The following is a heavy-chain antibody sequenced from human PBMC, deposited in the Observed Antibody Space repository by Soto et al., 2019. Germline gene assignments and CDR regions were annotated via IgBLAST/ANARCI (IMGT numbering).Heavy chain of an antibody. J-gene: IGHJ4*02. CDR1: GGSFSGYY. CDR3: ARGASRTYYYDSSGYYAWNY. Sequence: SETLSLTCAVYGGSFSGYYCSWIRQPPGKGLEWIGEINHSGSTNYNPSLKSRVTISVDTSKNQFSLKLSSVTAADTAVYYCARGASRTYYYDSSGYYAWNYWGQGTLVTVS. D-gene: IGHD3-22*01. CDR2: INHSGST. V-gene: IGHV4-34*01.